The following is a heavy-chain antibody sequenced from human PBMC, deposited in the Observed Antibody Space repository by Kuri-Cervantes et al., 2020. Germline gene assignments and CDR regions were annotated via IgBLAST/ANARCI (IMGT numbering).Heavy chain of an antibody. D-gene: IGHD5-18*01. Sequence: GGSLRLSCAASGFTFSSCGMHWVRQAPGKGLEWVAVIWYDGSNKYYADSVKGRFTISRDNSKNTLYLKMNSLRAEDTAVYYCARDLYSYGPWGYYGMDVWGQGTTVTVSS. V-gene: IGHV3-33*01. CDR3: ARDLYSYGPWGYYGMDV. J-gene: IGHJ6*02. CDR1: GFTFSSCG. CDR2: IWYDGSNK.